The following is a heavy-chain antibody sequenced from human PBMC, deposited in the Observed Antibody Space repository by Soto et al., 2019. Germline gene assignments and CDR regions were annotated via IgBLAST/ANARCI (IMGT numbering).Heavy chain of an antibody. CDR1: GFTFSSYS. V-gene: IGHV3-21*01. D-gene: IGHD2-2*01. CDR2: ISSSSSYI. J-gene: IGHJ4*02. Sequence: LRLSCAASGFTFSSYSMNWVRQAPGKGLEWVSSISSSSSYIYYADSVKGRFTISRDNAKNSLYLQMNSLRAEDTAVYYCASLCSSTSCYGTIDYWGQGTLVTVSS. CDR3: ASLCSSTSCYGTIDY.